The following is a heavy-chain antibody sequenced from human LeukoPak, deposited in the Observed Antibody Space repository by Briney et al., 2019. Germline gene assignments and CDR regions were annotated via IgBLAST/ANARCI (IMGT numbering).Heavy chain of an antibody. V-gene: IGHV3-21*04. CDR2: ISSSYI. J-gene: IGHJ4*02. CDR3: AKDGGLWVSAHWGDS. Sequence: GGSLRLSCAASGFTFSSYSMNWVRQAPGKGLEWVSSISSSYIYYADSVKGRFTVSRDDSKNTLYLQMNSLRAEDTAVYYCAKDGGLWVSAHWGDSWGRGTLVTVSS. CDR1: GFTFSSYS. D-gene: IGHD7-27*01.